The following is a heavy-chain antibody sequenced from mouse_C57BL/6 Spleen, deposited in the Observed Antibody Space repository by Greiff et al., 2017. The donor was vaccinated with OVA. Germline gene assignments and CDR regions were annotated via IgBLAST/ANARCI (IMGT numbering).Heavy chain of an antibody. CDR1: GYTFTSYW. J-gene: IGHJ1*03. CDR2: IHPSDSDP. Sequence: QVQLQQPGAELVKPGASVKVSCKASGYTFTSYWMHWVKQRPGQGLEWIGRIHPSDSDPTYNQKFKGKATLTVDNSSSTAYMQLSSLTSEDSAVYYCARGTTVVAPYWYFDVWGTGTTVTVSS. CDR3: ARGTTVVAPYWYFDV. D-gene: IGHD1-1*01. V-gene: IGHV1-74*01.